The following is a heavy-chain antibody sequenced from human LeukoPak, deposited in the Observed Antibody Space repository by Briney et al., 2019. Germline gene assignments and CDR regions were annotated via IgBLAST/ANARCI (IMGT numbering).Heavy chain of an antibody. Sequence: PSETLSLTCTVSGGTISSSSYYWGWIRQPPGKGLEWIGSIYYSGTTYYNPSLKSRVTISVDTSKNQLSLKLSSLTAADTAVYYCARHEYSGSYYGLSWFDPWGQGTLVTVSS. CDR3: ARHEYSGSYYGLSWFDP. CDR1: GGTISSSSYY. D-gene: IGHD1-26*01. J-gene: IGHJ5*02. CDR2: IYYSGTT. V-gene: IGHV4-39*01.